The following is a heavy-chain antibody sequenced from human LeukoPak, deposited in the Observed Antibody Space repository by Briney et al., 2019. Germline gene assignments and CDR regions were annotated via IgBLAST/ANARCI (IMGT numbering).Heavy chain of an antibody. J-gene: IGHJ3*02. CDR2: ISSSSYI. CDR3: ARDLGGSYGGGGAFDI. V-gene: IGHV3-69-1*01. Sequence: GGSLRLSCAASGFTVSSNYMSWVRQAPGKGLEWVSSISSSSYIYYADSVKGRFTISRDNAKNSPYLQMNSRRAEDTAVYYCARDLGGSYGGGGAFDIWGQGTMVTVSS. CDR1: GFTVSSNY. D-gene: IGHD1-26*01.